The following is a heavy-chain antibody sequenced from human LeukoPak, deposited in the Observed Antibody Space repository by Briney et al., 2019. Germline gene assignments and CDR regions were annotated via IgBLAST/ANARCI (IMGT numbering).Heavy chain of an antibody. J-gene: IGHJ5*02. CDR1: GGSFSGYY. CDR3: ARRRPLNWFDP. CDR2: INHSGST. D-gene: IGHD6-6*01. Sequence: SETLSLTCAVYGGSFSGYYWSWIRQPPGKGLEWIGEINHSGSTNYNPSFKSRVTISVDTSKNQFSLKLSSVTAADTAVYYCARRRPLNWFDPWGRGTLVTVSS. V-gene: IGHV4-34*01.